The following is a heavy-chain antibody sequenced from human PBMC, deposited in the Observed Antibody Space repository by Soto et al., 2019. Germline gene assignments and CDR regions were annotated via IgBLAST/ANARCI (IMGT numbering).Heavy chain of an antibody. Sequence: ASVKVSCKASGGTFSSYAISWVRQAPGQGLEWMGGIIPIFGTANYAQKFQGRVTITADESTSTAYMGLSSLRSEDTAVYYCARDYRSRPLMAAASNYYYYYGMDVWGQGTTVTVSS. CDR2: IIPIFGTA. V-gene: IGHV1-69*13. D-gene: IGHD6-13*01. J-gene: IGHJ6*02. CDR3: ARDYRSRPLMAAASNYYYYYGMDV. CDR1: GGTFSSYA.